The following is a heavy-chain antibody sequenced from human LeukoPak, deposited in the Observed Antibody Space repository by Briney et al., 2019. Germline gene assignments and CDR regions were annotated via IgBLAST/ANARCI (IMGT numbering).Heavy chain of an antibody. J-gene: IGHJ3*02. D-gene: IGHD1-1*01. Sequence: GASVKVSCKASGYTFTSYGISWVRQAPGQGLEWMGWISAYNGNTNYAQKLQGRVTMTTDTSTSTAYMELSSLRSDDTAVYYCARVASTTRRHDAFDIWGQGTMVTVSS. CDR1: GYTFTSYG. V-gene: IGHV1-18*01. CDR3: ARVASTTRRHDAFDI. CDR2: ISAYNGNT.